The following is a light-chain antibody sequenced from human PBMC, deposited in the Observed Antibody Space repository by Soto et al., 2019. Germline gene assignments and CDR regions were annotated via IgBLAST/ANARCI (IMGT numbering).Light chain of an antibody. CDR2: GAS. V-gene: IGKV3-15*01. J-gene: IGKJ1*01. CDR1: QSVSSN. Sequence: EIVMTQSPATLSVSPGERATLSCRASQSVSSNLAWYQQKPGQAPRLLIYGASTRATGIPARFSGSGSGTEFTITISSLQSEDFAVYYCQQYNNWPLETFGQGTKVEIK. CDR3: QQYNNWPLET.